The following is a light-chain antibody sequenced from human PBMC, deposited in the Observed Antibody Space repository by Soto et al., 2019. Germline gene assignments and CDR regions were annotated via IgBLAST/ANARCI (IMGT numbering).Light chain of an antibody. V-gene: IGKV1-39*01. CDR1: QSTSSY. CDR2: AAS. Sequence: DIQMTQSPSSLSASVGDRVTITCRASQSTSSYLNWYQQKPGKAPKLLIYAASNLQSGVPSRFSGSGSGTDFTLTISSLHPEDFATYYCQQRYSIFGLTFGGGTKVEIK. J-gene: IGKJ4*01. CDR3: QQRYSIFGLT.